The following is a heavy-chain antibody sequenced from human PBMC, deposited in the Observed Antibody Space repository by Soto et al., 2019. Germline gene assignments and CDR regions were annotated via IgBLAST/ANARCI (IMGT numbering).Heavy chain of an antibody. D-gene: IGHD3-3*01. CDR2: IKSKTDGGTT. J-gene: IGHJ4*02. CDR1: GFTVSNAW. Sequence: SLRLSCAASGFTVSNAWISWVLQAPGRGLEWVGRIKSKTDGGTTDYAVPVKGRFTISRDDSKNTLYLQMNSLKTEDTALYYCVKDWGHDFWNGYFNFWGQGTPVTVSS. V-gene: IGHV3-15*01. CDR3: VKDWGHDFWNGYFNF.